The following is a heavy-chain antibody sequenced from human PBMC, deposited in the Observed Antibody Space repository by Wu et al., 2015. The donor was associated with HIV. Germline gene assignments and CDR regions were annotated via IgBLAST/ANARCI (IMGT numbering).Heavy chain of an antibody. D-gene: IGHD2-15*01. CDR1: GGTFSNYG. Sequence: QVQLVQSGAEVKKPGSSVKVSCKASGGTFSNYGISWVRPAPGQGLEWMGRILPILGVASYPPKFQGRVTFTADESTGTAYMELSSVRYEDTAVYYCARGGGLGYCSGGSCYPRSIRPWGQGTLVTVSS. CDR2: ILPILGVA. J-gene: IGHJ5*02. V-gene: IGHV1-69*04. CDR3: ARGGGLGYCSGGSCYPRSIRP.